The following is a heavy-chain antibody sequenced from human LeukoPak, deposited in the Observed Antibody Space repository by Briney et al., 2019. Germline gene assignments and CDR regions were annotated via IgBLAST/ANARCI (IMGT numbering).Heavy chain of an antibody. CDR1: GFTFSGFG. CDR2: IWYDGSEE. D-gene: IGHD3-22*01. J-gene: IGHJ1*01. CDR3: AKDPPGYYDSSGYSIYFQH. Sequence: GRSLRLSCSASGFTFSGFGMHWVRQAPGKGLEWVAVIWYDGSEEYYADSVKGRFTISRDNSKNTLYLQMNSLRAEDTAVYYCAKDPPGYYDSSGYSIYFQHWGQGTLVTVSS. V-gene: IGHV3-33*06.